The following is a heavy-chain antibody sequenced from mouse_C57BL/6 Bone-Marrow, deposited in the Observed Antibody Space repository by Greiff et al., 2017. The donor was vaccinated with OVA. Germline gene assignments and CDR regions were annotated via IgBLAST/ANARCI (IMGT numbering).Heavy chain of an antibody. CDR1: GFTFSSYA. J-gene: IGHJ2*01. CDR2: ISSGGDYI. D-gene: IGHD1-1*02. CDR3: TRDMGEDYFDY. V-gene: IGHV5-9-1*02. Sequence: DVMLVESGEGLVKPGGSLKLSCAASGFTFSSYAMSWVRQTPEKRLEWVAYISSGGDYIYYADTVKGRFTISRDNARNTLYLQMSSLKSEDTAMYYCTRDMGEDYFDYWGQGTTLTVSS.